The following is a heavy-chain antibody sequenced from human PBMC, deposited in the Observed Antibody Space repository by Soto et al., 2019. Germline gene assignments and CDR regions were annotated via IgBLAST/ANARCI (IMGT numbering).Heavy chain of an antibody. CDR1: GFTFSDNY. V-gene: IGHV3-72*01. J-gene: IGHJ5*02. Sequence: TGGSLRLSCAASGFTFSDNYMDWVRQAPGKGLEWVGRTRNKANSYTTEYAASVKGRFTISRDDSKNSLYLQMNSLKTEDTAVYYCVRGPYYYGSGSYQYWFDPWGQGTLVTVSS. D-gene: IGHD3-10*01. CDR3: VRGPYYYGSGSYQYWFDP. CDR2: TRNKANSYTT.